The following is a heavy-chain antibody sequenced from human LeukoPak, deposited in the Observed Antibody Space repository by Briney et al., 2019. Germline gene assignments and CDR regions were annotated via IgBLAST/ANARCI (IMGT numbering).Heavy chain of an antibody. Sequence: PSEILSLTCSVSDGSIRTYYWSWIRQSPGQGLEWIGNIYYRGDINYNPSLKSRVIISIDTSKNQFSLKVTSLTAADTAVYYCATNKDWAEADWGQGTLVIVSS. CDR3: ATNKDWAEAD. V-gene: IGHV4-59*03. CDR2: IYYRGDI. CDR1: DGSIRTYY. D-gene: IGHD3/OR15-3a*01. J-gene: IGHJ4*02.